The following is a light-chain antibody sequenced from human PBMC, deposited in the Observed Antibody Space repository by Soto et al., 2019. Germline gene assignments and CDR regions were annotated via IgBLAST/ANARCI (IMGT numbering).Light chain of an antibody. Sequence: DIQMTQSPSSLSASVGDRVTMTCQASQDITNYLHWYQQKPGKAPKLXIHDASNLEAGVPSRFSGSGAGTDCTLTISSLQPEDFETDYCQQSDNLTFTFGAGTKVDIK. J-gene: IGKJ3*01. CDR1: QDITNY. CDR2: DAS. V-gene: IGKV1-33*01. CDR3: QQSDNLTFT.